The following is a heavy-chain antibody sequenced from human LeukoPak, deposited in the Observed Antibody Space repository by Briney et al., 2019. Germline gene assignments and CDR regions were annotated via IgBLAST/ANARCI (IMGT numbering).Heavy chain of an antibody. Sequence: GGSLRLSCAASGFSLSSYAMSWVRQAPGKGLEWVSAISGSGGSTYYADSVKGRFTISRDNSKNTLYLQMNSLRAEDTAVYYCARDLEMATIRGAFDIWGQGTMVTVSS. CDR1: GFSLSSYA. CDR3: ARDLEMATIRGAFDI. J-gene: IGHJ3*02. V-gene: IGHV3-23*01. CDR2: ISGSGGST. D-gene: IGHD5-24*01.